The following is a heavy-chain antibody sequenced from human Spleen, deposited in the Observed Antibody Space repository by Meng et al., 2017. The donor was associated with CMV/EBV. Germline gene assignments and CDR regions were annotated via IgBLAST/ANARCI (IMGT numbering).Heavy chain of an antibody. D-gene: IGHD2-2*01. CDR2: MSYDGSKT. CDR1: GFPFGGHA. CDR3: AKPRSGFVVVPAAIDS. Sequence: GFPFGGHAMHWVRQAPGKGLEWVALMSYDGSKTFYADFVKSRFTISRDNSWNTLYLQMSGLRTDDTAVYYCAKPRSGFVVVPAAIDSWGQGTLVTVSS. J-gene: IGHJ4*02. V-gene: IGHV3-30-3*02.